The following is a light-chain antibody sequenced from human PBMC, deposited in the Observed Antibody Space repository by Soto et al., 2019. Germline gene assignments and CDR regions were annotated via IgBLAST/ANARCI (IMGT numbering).Light chain of an antibody. CDR2: EVS. J-gene: IGLJ2*01. CDR3: SSYAGSNVV. Sequence: QSALTQPPSASGSPGQSVTISCTGASSDLGSYDYVSWYQQHPGKAPKLMVYEVSEQPSGVPDRFSGSKSGNTASLTVSGLQAEDEADYYCSSYAGSNVVFGGGTQLTVL. CDR1: SSDLGSYDY. V-gene: IGLV2-8*01.